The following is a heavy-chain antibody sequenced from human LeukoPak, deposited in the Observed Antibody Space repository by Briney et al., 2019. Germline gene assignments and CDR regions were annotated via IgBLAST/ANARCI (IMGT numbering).Heavy chain of an antibody. D-gene: IGHD3-22*01. CDR3: TRRWRYYDSSDYLDY. CDR2: IKSKANSYVT. Sequence: PGGSLKLSCAASGFTFSGSAMHWVRQASGKGLEWVGRIKSKANSYVTTYAASVKGRFTISRDDSKNTAYLQMNSLKPEDTAVYYCTRRWRYYDSSDYLDYWGQGTLVTVSS. V-gene: IGHV3-73*01. J-gene: IGHJ4*02. CDR1: GFTFSGSA.